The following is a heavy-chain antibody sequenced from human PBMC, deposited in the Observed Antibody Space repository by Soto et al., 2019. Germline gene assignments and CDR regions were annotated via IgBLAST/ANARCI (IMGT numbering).Heavy chain of an antibody. CDR3: ARGYGSGSYYISYYYYYMDV. CDR2: IYYSGST. Sequence: SETLSLTCTVSGGSISSYYWSWIRQPPGKGLEWIGYIYYSGSTNYNPSLKSRVTISVDTSKNQFSLKLSSVTAADTAVYYCARGYGSGSYYISYYYYYMDVWGKGTTVTVSS. CDR1: GGSISSYY. V-gene: IGHV4-59*01. D-gene: IGHD3-10*01. J-gene: IGHJ6*03.